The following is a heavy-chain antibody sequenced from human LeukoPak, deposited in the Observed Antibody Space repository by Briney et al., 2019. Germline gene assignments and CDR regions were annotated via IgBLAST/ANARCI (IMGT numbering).Heavy chain of an antibody. CDR3: VKGNPGNSAC. Sequence: GGSLRLFCSASGFTFSSYAMLWVRQAPGKGLEYVSAISSNGGSTYYADSVRGRFTISRDNSKNTLYLQMSSLRAEDTAVYYCVKGNPGNSACWGQGTLVTVCS. V-gene: IGHV3-64D*06. D-gene: IGHD1-14*01. J-gene: IGHJ4*02. CDR2: ISSNGGST. CDR1: GFTFSSYA.